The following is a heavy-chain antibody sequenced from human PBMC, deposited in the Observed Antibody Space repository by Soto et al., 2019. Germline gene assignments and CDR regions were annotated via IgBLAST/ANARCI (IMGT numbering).Heavy chain of an antibody. Sequence: PSETLSLTCTVSGGSISSGDYYWSWIRQPPGKGLEWIGYIDYSGSTYYNPSLKSRVTISVDTSKNQFSLKLSSVTAADTAVYYCARIYSSGWLPDYWGQGTLVTVSS. J-gene: IGHJ4*02. V-gene: IGHV4-30-4*01. CDR3: ARIYSSGWLPDY. D-gene: IGHD6-19*01. CDR2: IDYSGST. CDR1: GGSISSGDYY.